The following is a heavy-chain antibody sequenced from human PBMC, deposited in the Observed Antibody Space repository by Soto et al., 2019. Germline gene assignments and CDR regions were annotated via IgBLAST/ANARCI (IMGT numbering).Heavy chain of an antibody. CDR1: GFTFSGSY. CDR2: ISSTSSFT. D-gene: IGHD5-12*01. CDR3: ARRDGYTYFDF. Sequence: QVQLVESGGGLVKPGGSLRLSCVASGFTFSGSYMRWVRQAPGKGLEWVSYISSTSSFTDYAESVKGRFIISRDNAKNSLFLQMNSLRAEDTALYYCARRDGYTYFDFWGQGTLVSVSS. V-gene: IGHV3-11*06. J-gene: IGHJ4*02.